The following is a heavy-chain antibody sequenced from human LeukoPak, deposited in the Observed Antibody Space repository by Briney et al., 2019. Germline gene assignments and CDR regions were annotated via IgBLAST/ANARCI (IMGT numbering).Heavy chain of an antibody. CDR2: MNPNSGNT. CDR3: ARSRIMRIPRQNWFDP. D-gene: IGHD3-16*01. J-gene: IGHJ5*02. Sequence: ASVKVSCKASGYTFTSYDINWVRQATGQGLEWKGWMNPNSGNTGYAQKFQGRVTITRNTSISTAYMGLSSLRSEDTAVYYCARSRIMRIPRQNWFDPWGQGTLVTVSS. V-gene: IGHV1-8*01. CDR1: GYTFTSYD.